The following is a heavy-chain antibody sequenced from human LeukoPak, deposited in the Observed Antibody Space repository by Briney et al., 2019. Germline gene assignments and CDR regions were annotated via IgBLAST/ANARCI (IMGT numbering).Heavy chain of an antibody. CDR3: ARLEDGGYDSNWYFDL. J-gene: IGHJ2*01. CDR2: ISVYNGNT. D-gene: IGHD5-12*01. V-gene: IGHV1-18*01. CDR1: GCTFSTYG. Sequence: ASVKVSCKASGCTFSTYGINWVRQAPGQGLEWMGWISVYNGNTNYAQKVQGRVTMTTDTSTSTAYMELRSLTSDDTAVYYCARLEDGGYDSNWYFDLWGRGTLLTVSS.